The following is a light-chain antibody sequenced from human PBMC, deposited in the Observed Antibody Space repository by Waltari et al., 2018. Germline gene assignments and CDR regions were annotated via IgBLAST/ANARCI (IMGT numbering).Light chain of an antibody. Sequence: SPGERATLSCRASQSVSRTLAWYQQKPGQPPRLLIYDASTRATGIPDRFSGSGSGTDFSLTISRLEPEDFAVYYCQKYGTLPATFGQGTKVEIK. V-gene: IGKV3-20*01. J-gene: IGKJ1*01. CDR1: QSVSRT. CDR2: DAS. CDR3: QKYGTLPAT.